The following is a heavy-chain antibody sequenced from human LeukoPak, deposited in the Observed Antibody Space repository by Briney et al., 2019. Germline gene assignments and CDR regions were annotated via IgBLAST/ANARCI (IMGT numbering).Heavy chain of an antibody. CDR3: ARYCPGGSCSLDY. V-gene: IGHV5-51*01. D-gene: IGHD2-15*01. Sequence: GEYLKISCKGSGYSFTSYWIGWVRQMHGKGLEWMGIIYPVDSDTTYSPSFQGQVTISADKSISTAYLQWSSLKASDTAMYYCARYCPGGSCSLDYWGQGTLVTVSS. J-gene: IGHJ4*02. CDR2: IYPVDSDT. CDR1: GYSFTSYW.